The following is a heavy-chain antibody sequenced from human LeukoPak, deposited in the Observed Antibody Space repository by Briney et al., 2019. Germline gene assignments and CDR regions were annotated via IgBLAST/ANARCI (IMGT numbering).Heavy chain of an antibody. Sequence: GRSLTLSCAASGFTFSSYAMSWVRQAPGKGLEWVSAISGSGGSTYYADSVKGRFTISRDNSKNTLYLQMNSLRAEDTAVYYCAKGREGNYYGSGSYSDYWGQGTLVTVSS. J-gene: IGHJ4*02. CDR3: AKGREGNYYGSGSYSDY. CDR1: GFTFSSYA. V-gene: IGHV3-23*01. CDR2: ISGSGGST. D-gene: IGHD3-10*01.